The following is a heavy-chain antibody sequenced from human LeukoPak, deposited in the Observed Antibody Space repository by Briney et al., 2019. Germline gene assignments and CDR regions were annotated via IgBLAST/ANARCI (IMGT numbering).Heavy chain of an antibody. V-gene: IGHV4-61*02. CDR3: ARFDYGDYWFDP. Sequence: SQTLSLTCTVSGGSISSGSYYWSWIRQPAGKGLEWIGRIYTSGSTNYNPSLKSRVTISVDTSKNQFSLKLSSGTAADTAVYYCARFDYGDYWFDPWGQGTLVTVSS. CDR2: IYTSGST. CDR1: GGSISSGSYY. D-gene: IGHD4-17*01. J-gene: IGHJ5*02.